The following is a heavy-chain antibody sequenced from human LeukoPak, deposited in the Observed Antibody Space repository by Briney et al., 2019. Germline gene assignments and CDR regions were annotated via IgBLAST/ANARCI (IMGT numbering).Heavy chain of an antibody. J-gene: IGHJ4*02. CDR3: ARAMT. CDR1: GFTFSGYW. Sequence: VGSLRLSCAASGFTFSGYWMSWVREAPGKGLELVANIKPDGSDKAYVDSVKGRFTISRDNTKHSLYLQMRSLRAEDRAVYYCARAMTWGQRTVVSVCS. CDR2: IKPDGSDK. V-gene: IGHV3-7*01.